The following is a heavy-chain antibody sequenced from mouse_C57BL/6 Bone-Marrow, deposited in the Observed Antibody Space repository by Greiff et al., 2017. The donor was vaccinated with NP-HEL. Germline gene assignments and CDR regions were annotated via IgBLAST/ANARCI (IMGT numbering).Heavy chain of an antibody. V-gene: IGHV14-4*01. D-gene: IGHD2-1*01. CDR3: TTNGNFDY. Sequence: EVKLQESGAELVRPGASVKLSCTASGFNIKDDYMHWVKQRPEQGLEWIGWIDPENGDTEYASKFQGKATITADTSSNTAYLQLSSLTSGDTAVYYCTTNGNFDYWGQGTTLTVSS. CDR2: IDPENGDT. CDR1: GFNIKDDY. J-gene: IGHJ2*01.